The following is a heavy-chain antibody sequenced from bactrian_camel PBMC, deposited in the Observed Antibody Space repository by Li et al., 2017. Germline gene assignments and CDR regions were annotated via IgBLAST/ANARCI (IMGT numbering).Heavy chain of an antibody. V-gene: IGHV3S53*01. CDR1: GYSYNTNY. CDR2: HRVGDT. D-gene: IGHD2*01. CDR3: AAHPYRVTATRPPPSITT. J-gene: IGHJ4*01. Sequence: HVQLVESGGGSVQAGGSLRLSCATSGYSYNTNYMAWFRQAPGKEREGVAAHRVGDTYYADSVLGRFTASLDSTKNTLFLQMNNLRPEDTGVYYCAAHPYRVTATRPPPSITTGARGPRSPSP.